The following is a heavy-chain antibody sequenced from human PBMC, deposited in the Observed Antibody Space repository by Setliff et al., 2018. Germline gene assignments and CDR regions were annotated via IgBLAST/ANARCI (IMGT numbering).Heavy chain of an antibody. V-gene: IGHV3-23*01. Sequence: GKSLKLSCAASGFTFSTYSMSWVRQAPGKGLEWVSAISGDSEYIYYRDSVKGRFTISRANSKNTLYLQMNNLRVEDTARYYCVNHNPARRSPAGTALDSWGQGTLVTVSS. CDR1: GFTFSTYS. J-gene: IGHJ4*02. CDR2: ISGDSEYI. CDR3: VNHNPARRSPAGTALDS. D-gene: IGHD6-19*01.